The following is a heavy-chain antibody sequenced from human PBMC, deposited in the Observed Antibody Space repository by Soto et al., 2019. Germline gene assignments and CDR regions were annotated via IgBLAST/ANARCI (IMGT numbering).Heavy chain of an antibody. CDR3: ARDIVVVVAATQNVYYYGMDV. CDR2: IIPIFGTA. J-gene: IGHJ6*02. Sequence: SVKVSFKASGGTFSSYAISWLRQARGQGLEWMGGIIPIFGTANYAQKFQGRVTITADESTSTAYMELSSLRSEDTAVYYCARDIVVVVAATQNVYYYGMDVWGQGTTVTVSS. V-gene: IGHV1-69*13. CDR1: GGTFSSYA. D-gene: IGHD2-15*01.